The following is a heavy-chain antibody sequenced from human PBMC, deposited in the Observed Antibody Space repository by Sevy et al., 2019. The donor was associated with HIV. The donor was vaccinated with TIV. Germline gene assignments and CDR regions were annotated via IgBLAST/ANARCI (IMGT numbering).Heavy chain of an antibody. CDR1: GFTFDDYA. CDR2: ISWKSGSI. CDR3: AKEVYGGTSATGTGEFDP. Sequence: GGCLRLSCAASGFTFDDYAMHCVRQAPGKGLEWVSGISWKSGSIGYADSVKGRFTISRDNAKNSLYLQMNSLRADDTALNYCAKEVYGGTSATGTGEFDPWGQGTLVTVSS. J-gene: IGHJ5*02. D-gene: IGHD6-13*01. V-gene: IGHV3-9*01.